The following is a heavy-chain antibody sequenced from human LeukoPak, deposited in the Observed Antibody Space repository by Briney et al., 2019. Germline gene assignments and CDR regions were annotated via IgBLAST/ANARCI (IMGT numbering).Heavy chain of an antibody. CDR1: GGSISSLY. D-gene: IGHD6-6*01. J-gene: IGHJ4*02. CDR3: ARHRAYSSSSPFDY. Sequence: SETLPLTCSVSGGSISSLYWSWIRQPPGKGLEWIGYIYYTGSTNYNPSLKSRVTMFVDMSKNQFSLTLSSVTAADTAVYYCARHRAYSSSSPFDYWGQGTLVTVSS. CDR2: IYYTGST. V-gene: IGHV4-59*08.